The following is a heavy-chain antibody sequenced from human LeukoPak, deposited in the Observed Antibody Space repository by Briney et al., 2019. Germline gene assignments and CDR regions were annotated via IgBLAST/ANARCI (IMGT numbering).Heavy chain of an antibody. D-gene: IGHD1-26*01. CDR2: ISGSGGST. CDR3: AKATYSEKYFVLGY. V-gene: IGHV3-23*01. Sequence: GGSLRLSCAASGFTFSDYAMTWVRQAPGKGLEWVSGISGSGGSTYYADSVKGRFTISRDNSKKTVYLQINSLRAEDTAVYYCAKATYSEKYFVLGYWGQGTLVTVSS. J-gene: IGHJ4*02. CDR1: GFTFSDYA.